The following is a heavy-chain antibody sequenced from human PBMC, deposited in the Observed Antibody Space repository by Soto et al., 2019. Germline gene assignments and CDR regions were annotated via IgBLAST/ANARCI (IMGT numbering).Heavy chain of an antibody. J-gene: IGHJ6*02. Sequence: SETLSLTCTVSGGSISSYYWSWIRQPAGKGLEWIGRIYTSGSTNYNPSLKSRVTMSVDTSKNQFSLKLSSVTAADTAVYYCARGDYYGSAYGMDVWGQGTTVTVSS. D-gene: IGHD3-10*01. CDR3: ARGDYYGSAYGMDV. CDR1: GGSISSYY. CDR2: IYTSGST. V-gene: IGHV4-4*07.